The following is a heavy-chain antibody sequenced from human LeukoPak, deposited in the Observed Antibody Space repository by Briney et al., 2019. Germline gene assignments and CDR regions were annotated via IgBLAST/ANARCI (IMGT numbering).Heavy chain of an antibody. CDR2: IRYDGSNK. CDR1: GFTFSSYG. Sequence: GGSLRLSCAASGFTFSSYGMHWVRQAPGKGLEWVAFIRYDGSNKYYADSVKGRFTISRDNSKTTLYLQMNSLRAEDTAVYYCAKDLEDIVVVPVAPWDYWGQGALVTVSS. V-gene: IGHV3-30*02. CDR3: AKDLEDIVVVPVAPWDY. J-gene: IGHJ4*02. D-gene: IGHD2-2*01.